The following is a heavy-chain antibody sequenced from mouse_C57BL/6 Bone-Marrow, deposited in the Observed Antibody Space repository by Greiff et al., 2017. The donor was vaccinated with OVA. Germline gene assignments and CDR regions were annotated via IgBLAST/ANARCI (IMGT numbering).Heavy chain of an antibody. CDR2: IYPGSGST. CDR1: GYTFTSYW. CDR3: ARYYDNDREFDY. Sequence: VQLQQPGAELVKPGDSVKMSCKASGYTFTSYWINWVKQRPGQGLEWIGDIYPGSGSTNDNEKFKSKATLTVDTSSSTAYMQLSSLTSEDSAVYYFARYYDNDREFDYWGQGTTLTVSS. J-gene: IGHJ2*01. V-gene: IGHV1-55*01. D-gene: IGHD2-4*01.